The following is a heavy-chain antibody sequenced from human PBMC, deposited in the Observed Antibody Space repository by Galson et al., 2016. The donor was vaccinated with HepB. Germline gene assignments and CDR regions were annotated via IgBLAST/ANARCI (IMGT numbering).Heavy chain of an antibody. Sequence: SVKVSRKASGYSFTSYAMHWVRQAPGQRLEWMGWINAGNGNTKYSQKFQGRVTITRDTSASTAYMKLSSLRSEDTAVYYCARGPGNYYFDYWGQGTLVTVSS. D-gene: IGHD1-7*01. CDR1: GYSFTSYA. J-gene: IGHJ4*02. V-gene: IGHV1-3*01. CDR2: INAGNGNT. CDR3: ARGPGNYYFDY.